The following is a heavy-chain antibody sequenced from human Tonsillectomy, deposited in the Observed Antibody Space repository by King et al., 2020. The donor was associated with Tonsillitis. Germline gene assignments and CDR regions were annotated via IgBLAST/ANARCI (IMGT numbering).Heavy chain of an antibody. J-gene: IGHJ4*02. V-gene: IGHV1-18*04. CDR1: GYDFNSYG. CDR2: ITPYNGDT. Sequence: QLVQSGAEVKKPGASVKVSCKASGYDFNSYGISWVRQAPGQGLEWMGWITPYNGDTNYAQKARGRVTMTTDTSTSIAYMDVRSLTSDDTAMYYCARFGEWRVSGSSGHYPLDYWGQGTLVTVSS. CDR3: ARFGEWRVSGSSGHYPLDY. D-gene: IGHD3-22*01.